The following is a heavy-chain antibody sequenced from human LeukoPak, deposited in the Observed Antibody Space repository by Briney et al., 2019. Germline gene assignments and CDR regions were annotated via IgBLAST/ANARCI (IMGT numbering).Heavy chain of an antibody. D-gene: IGHD1-26*01. J-gene: IGHJ3*02. V-gene: IGHV3-33*01. Sequence: PGGSLRLSCAASGFTFSSYGRHWVRQAPGKGLEWVAVIWYDGSNKYYADSVKGRFTISRDNSKNTLYQQMNSLRAEDTAVYYCARESGSHDAFDIWGQGTMVTVSS. CDR3: ARESGSHDAFDI. CDR1: GFTFSSYG. CDR2: IWYDGSNK.